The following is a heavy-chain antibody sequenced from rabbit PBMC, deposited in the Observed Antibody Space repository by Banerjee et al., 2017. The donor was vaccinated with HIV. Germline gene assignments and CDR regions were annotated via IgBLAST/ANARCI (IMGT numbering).Heavy chain of an antibody. CDR2: IYTGSGST. V-gene: IGHV1S40*01. Sequence: QSLEESGGDLVKPGASLTLTCTASGFSFSRSYYMCWVRQAPGKGLEWIGCIYTGSGSTYYASWVNGRFTISRSTSLNTVTLQMTSLTAADTATYFCARDRGWNNLWGQGTLVTVS. D-gene: IGHD4-1*01. CDR1: GFSFSRSYY. CDR3: ARDRGWNNL. J-gene: IGHJ4*01.